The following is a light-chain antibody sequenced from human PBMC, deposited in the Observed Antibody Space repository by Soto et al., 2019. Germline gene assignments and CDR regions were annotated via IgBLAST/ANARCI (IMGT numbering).Light chain of an antibody. J-gene: IGLJ1*01. CDR1: GSDVGGYDY. CDR2: EVT. V-gene: IGLV2-14*01. Sequence: SVLTQPASVSGSPGQSITGSCTLTGSDVGGYDYVSWYQHHPGKAPKVMIYEVTNRPSGVSNRFSGSKSGNTASLTISGLLAEDEADYYCSSYTSSSTYVFGTGTKVTVL. CDR3: SSYTSSSTYV.